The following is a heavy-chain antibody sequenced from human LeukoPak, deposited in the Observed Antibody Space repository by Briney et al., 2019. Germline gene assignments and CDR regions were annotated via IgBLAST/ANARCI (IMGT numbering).Heavy chain of an antibody. CDR1: GFTFSSYA. V-gene: IGHV3-23*01. Sequence: AGGSLRLSCAASGFTFSSYAMSWVRQAPGKGLEWVSAISGSGGSTYYADSVKGRFTISRDNSKNTLYLQMNSLRAEDTAVYYCAKTRYPYYYYMDVWGKGTTVTVSS. CDR3: AKTRYPYYYYMDV. CDR2: ISGSGGST. D-gene: IGHD1-1*01. J-gene: IGHJ6*03.